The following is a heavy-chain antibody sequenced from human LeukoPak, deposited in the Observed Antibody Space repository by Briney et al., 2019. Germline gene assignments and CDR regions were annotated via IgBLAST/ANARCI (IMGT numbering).Heavy chain of an antibody. Sequence: ASVKVSCKASGYTFTGYYMHWVRQAPGQGLEWMGWINPNSGGTNYAQKFQGRVTMTRGTSISTAYMELSRLRSDDTAVYYCARDYDFWSGYNWFDPWGQGTLVTVSS. D-gene: IGHD3-3*01. J-gene: IGHJ5*02. CDR3: ARDYDFWSGYNWFDP. V-gene: IGHV1-2*02. CDR2: INPNSGGT. CDR1: GYTFTGYY.